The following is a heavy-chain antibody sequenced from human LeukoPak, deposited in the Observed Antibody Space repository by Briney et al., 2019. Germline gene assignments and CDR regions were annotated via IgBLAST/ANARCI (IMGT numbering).Heavy chain of an antibody. Sequence: RGSLRPSPTASRVTPTTYEVNTGGQAPGKGLEWVSYISSSDGTIYYADSVKGRFTISRDNARSSLFLQMSGLRVEDTGVYYCARKAPGDYDDYWGQGTLVTVSS. V-gene: IGHV3-48*03. CDR2: ISSSDGTI. D-gene: IGHD4-17*01. CDR3: ARKAPGDYDDY. J-gene: IGHJ4*02. CDR1: RVTPTTYE.